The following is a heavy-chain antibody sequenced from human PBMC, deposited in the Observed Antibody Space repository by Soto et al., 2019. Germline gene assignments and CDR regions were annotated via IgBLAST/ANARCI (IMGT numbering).Heavy chain of an antibody. CDR2: ISDDGSKT. D-gene: IGHD4-4*01. CDR3: VKATAGSTDFLLDY. CDR1: GLTFRTYA. Sequence: SGGSLRLSCEASGLTFRTYAMHWVRQAPGKALEWVAIISDDGSKTYYAESVKGRITISRDNSENRLYLQMNSLRVEDTAVYYCVKATAGSTDFLLDYWGQGTLVTVSS. V-gene: IGHV3-30*03. J-gene: IGHJ4*02.